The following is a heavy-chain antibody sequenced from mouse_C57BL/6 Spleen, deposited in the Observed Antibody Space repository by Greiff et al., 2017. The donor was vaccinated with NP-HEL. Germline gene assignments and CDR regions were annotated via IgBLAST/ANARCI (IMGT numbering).Heavy chain of an antibody. CDR2: IDPSDSET. CDR3: ARSTTVVDTRYFDV. CDR1: GYTFTSYW. Sequence: VQLQQPGAELVRPGSSVKLSCKASGYTFTSYWMHWVKQRPIQGLEWIGNIDPSDSETHYNQKFKDKATLTVDKSSSTAYMQLSSLTSEDSAVYYCARSTTVVDTRYFDVWGTGTTVTVSS. V-gene: IGHV1-52*01. D-gene: IGHD1-1*01. J-gene: IGHJ1*03.